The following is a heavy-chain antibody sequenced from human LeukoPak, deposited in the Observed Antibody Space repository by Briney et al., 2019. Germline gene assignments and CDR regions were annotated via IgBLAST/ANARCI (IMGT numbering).Heavy chain of an antibody. Sequence: ASVKVSCKASGYTFTGYYMHWVRQAPGQGLEWMGWINPNSGGTNYAQKFQGRVTMTRDTSTSTVYMELSSLRSEDTAVYYCAREGLELFAFDIWGQGTMVTVSS. D-gene: IGHD1-7*01. CDR2: INPNSGGT. CDR3: AREGLELFAFDI. V-gene: IGHV1-2*02. J-gene: IGHJ3*02. CDR1: GYTFTGYY.